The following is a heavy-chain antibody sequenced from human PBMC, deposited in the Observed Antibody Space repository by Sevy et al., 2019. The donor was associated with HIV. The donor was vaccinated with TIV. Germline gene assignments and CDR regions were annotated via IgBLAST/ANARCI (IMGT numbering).Heavy chain of an antibody. J-gene: IGHJ4*02. CDR3: ARWGVGLQTFDY. CDR1: GGSFNGYY. CDR2: INHTGST. Sequence: SETLSLTCAVYGGSFNGYYWSWIRQPPGEGLEWIGEINHTGSTNYNPSLKSRVTISVDTSKNQFSLKLSSVTAADTAVYYCARWGVGLQTFDYWGQGTLVTVSS. D-gene: IGHD3-10*01. V-gene: IGHV4-34*01.